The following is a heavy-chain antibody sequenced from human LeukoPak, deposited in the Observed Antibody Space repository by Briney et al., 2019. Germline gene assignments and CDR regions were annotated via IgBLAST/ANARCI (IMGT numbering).Heavy chain of an antibody. CDR1: GGSISSYY. D-gene: IGHD3-3*01. V-gene: IGHV4-59*01. J-gene: IGHJ3*02. CDR3: ARVTSAITIFGVVIDAFDI. Sequence: SETLSLTCTVSGGSISSYYWSWIRQPPGKGLEWIGYIYYSGSTNYNPSLKSRVTISVDTSKNQFSLKLSSVTAADTAMYYCARVTSAITIFGVVIDAFDIWGQGTMVTVSS. CDR2: IYYSGST.